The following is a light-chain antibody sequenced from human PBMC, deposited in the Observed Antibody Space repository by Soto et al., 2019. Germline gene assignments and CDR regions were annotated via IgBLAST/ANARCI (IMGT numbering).Light chain of an antibody. CDR1: SSDVGGYNY. Sequence: QSALTQPPSASGSPGQSVTISCTGTSSDVGGYNYVSWYQQHAGKAPKLMIYEVSKRPSGVPDRFSGSKSGNTASLTVSGLQPEDEADYYCSSYAGSNNLVFGGGTQLTVL. V-gene: IGLV2-8*01. CDR3: SSYAGSNNLV. J-gene: IGLJ2*01. CDR2: EVS.